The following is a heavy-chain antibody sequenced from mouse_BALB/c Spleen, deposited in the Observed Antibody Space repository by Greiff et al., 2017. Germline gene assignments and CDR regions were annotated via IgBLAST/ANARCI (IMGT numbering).Heavy chain of an antibody. Sequence: VQLQQSGPDLVKPVASVKISCKASGYSFTGYYMHWVKQSHGKSLEWIGRVNPNNGGTSYNQKFKGKAILTVDKSSSTAYMELRSLTSEDSAVYYCARGGDYEGSFAYWGQGTLVTVSA. V-gene: IGHV1-26*01. CDR2: VNPNNGGT. D-gene: IGHD2-4*01. CDR3: ARGGDYEGSFAY. J-gene: IGHJ3*01. CDR1: GYSFTGYY.